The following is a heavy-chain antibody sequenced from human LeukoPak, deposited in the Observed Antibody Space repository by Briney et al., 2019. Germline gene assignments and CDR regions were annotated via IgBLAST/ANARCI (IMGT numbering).Heavy chain of an antibody. CDR2: ISGSGGST. V-gene: IGHV3-23*01. CDR1: GFTFSNAW. Sequence: GGSLRLSCAASGFTFSNAWMSWVRQAPGKGLEWVSAISGSGGSTYYADSVKGRFTISRDNSKNTLYLQMNSLRAEDTAVYYCAKHPIVVVPAANYWGQGTLVTVSS. CDR3: AKHPIVVVPAANY. D-gene: IGHD2-2*01. J-gene: IGHJ4*02.